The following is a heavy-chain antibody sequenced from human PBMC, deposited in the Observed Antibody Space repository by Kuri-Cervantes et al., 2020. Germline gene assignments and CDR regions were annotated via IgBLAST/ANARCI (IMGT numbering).Heavy chain of an antibody. CDR3: AKTSGGGLGYSLYYGMDV. CDR2: IYYSGST. CDR1: GGSISSGDYY. V-gene: IGHV4-30-4*02. Sequence: SETLSLTCTVSGGSISSGDYYWSWIRQPPGKGLEWIGYIYYSGSTYYNPSLKSRVTISIDTSKNQFSLKLSSVTAADTAVYYCAKTSGGGLGYSLYYGMDVLGQGTTVTVSS. J-gene: IGHJ6*02. D-gene: IGHD2-15*01.